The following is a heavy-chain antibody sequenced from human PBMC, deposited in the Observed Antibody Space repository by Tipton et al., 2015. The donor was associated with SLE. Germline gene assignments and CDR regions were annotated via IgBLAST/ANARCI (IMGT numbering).Heavy chain of an antibody. CDR3: ARGGLWLHY. V-gene: IGHV4-61*05. CDR2: IYYSGST. J-gene: IGHJ4*02. CDR1: GDSISSTNSY. D-gene: IGHD5-18*01. Sequence: GLVKPSETLSLTCTVSGDSISSTNSYWAWIRQPPGKGPEWIGDIYYSGSTNYNPSLKSRVTISVDTSKNQFSLKLSSVTAADTAVYYCARGGLWLHYRGQGTLVAVAA.